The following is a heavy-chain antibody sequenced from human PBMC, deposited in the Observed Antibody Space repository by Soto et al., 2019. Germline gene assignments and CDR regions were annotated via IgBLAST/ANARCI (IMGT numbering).Heavy chain of an antibody. Sequence: GGSLRLSCSASGFTFQNYVIHWVRQAPGKGLEYVSAIGAKGDATYADSVKGRFSISRDNSKNSLFLQMTNVTFEDTATYFCVTVEWYSVVCWGPGALVTVFS. J-gene: IGHJ4*01. D-gene: IGHD2-21*01. CDR3: VTVEWYSVVC. V-gene: IGHV3-64D*06. CDR1: GFTFQNYV. CDR2: IGAKGDAT.